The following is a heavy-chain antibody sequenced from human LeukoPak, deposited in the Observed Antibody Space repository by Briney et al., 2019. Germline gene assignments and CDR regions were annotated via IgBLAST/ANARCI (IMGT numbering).Heavy chain of an antibody. Sequence: PGGSLRLSCAASGFTFSSYAMSWVRQAPGKGLEWVSAISGSGGSTYYADSVKGRFTISRDNSKNTLYLQMNSLRAEDTAVYYCAKAHLFCSSTSCPNNWYFDLWGRDTLVTVSS. D-gene: IGHD2-2*01. J-gene: IGHJ2*01. V-gene: IGHV3-23*01. CDR1: GFTFSSYA. CDR3: AKAHLFCSSTSCPNNWYFDL. CDR2: ISGSGGST.